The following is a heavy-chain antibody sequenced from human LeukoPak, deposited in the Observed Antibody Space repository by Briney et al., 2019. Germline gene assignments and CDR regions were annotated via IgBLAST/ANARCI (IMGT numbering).Heavy chain of an antibody. Sequence: GGSLRLPCAVSGFTFSSYSMNWVRQAPGKGLEWVSYISTSSNTIHYADSVKGRFTISRDNAKNSLYLQMDSLRDDDTAVYYCARDRGTSGYLPWGQGTLVTVSS. D-gene: IGHD3-22*01. V-gene: IGHV3-48*02. J-gene: IGHJ5*02. CDR3: ARDRGTSGYLP. CDR1: GFTFSSYS. CDR2: ISTSSNTI.